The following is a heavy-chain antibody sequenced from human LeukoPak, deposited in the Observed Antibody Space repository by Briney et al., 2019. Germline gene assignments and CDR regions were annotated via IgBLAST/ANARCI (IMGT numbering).Heavy chain of an antibody. V-gene: IGHV4-61*01. D-gene: IGHD6-25*01. CDR1: GGSVSSGTYF. Sequence: SETLSLTCTVSGGSVSSGTYFLNWIRQPPGKGLEWIGYIDYNGRTNYNPSLKSRVTISVDKSKNQFSLKLSSVTAADTAVYYCARAVRAALRHLAEYFQHWGQGTLVTVSS. J-gene: IGHJ1*01. CDR2: IDYNGRT. CDR3: ARAVRAALRHLAEYFQH.